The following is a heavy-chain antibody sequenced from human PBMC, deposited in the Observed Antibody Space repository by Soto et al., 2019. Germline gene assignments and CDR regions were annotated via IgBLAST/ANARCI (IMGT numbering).Heavy chain of an antibody. V-gene: IGHV5-10-1*03. D-gene: IGHD4-17*01. J-gene: IGHJ4*02. CDR1: GYSFTSYW. Sequence: EVQLVQSGAEVKKPGESLRISCKGSGYSFTSYWISWVRQMPGKGLEWMGKIDPSDSYTNYSPSFQGHVTISADKSISTAYLQWSSLKASDTAMYYCARTQNGDTPGELLDYWGQGTLVTVSS. CDR3: ARTQNGDTPGELLDY. CDR2: IDPSDSYT.